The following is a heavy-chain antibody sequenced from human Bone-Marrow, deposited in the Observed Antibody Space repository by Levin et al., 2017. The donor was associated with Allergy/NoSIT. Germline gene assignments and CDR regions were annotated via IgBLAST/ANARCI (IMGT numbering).Heavy chain of an antibody. Sequence: GGSLRLSCAASGFTFSSYSMNWVRQAPGKGLEWVSSISSSSSYIYYADSVKGRFTISRDNAKNSLYLQMNSLRAEDTAVYYCARALVAWVGYFDLWGRGTLVTVSS. J-gene: IGHJ2*01. CDR3: ARALVAWVGYFDL. CDR2: ISSSSSYI. D-gene: IGHD2-15*01. CDR1: GFTFSSYS. V-gene: IGHV3-21*01.